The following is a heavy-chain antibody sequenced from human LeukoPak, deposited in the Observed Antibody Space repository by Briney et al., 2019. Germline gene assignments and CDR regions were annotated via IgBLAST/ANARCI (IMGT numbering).Heavy chain of an antibody. Sequence: GSLRLSCAASGFTFSNYAMSWIRQPPGKGLEWIGEINHSGSTNYNPSLKSRVTISVDTSKNQFSLKLSSVTAADTAVYYCARAPQTRRYCSGGSCYSRWFDPWGQGTLVTVSS. CDR2: INHSGST. D-gene: IGHD2-15*01. J-gene: IGHJ5*02. CDR1: GFTFSNYA. V-gene: IGHV4-34*01. CDR3: ARAPQTRRYCSGGSCYSRWFDP.